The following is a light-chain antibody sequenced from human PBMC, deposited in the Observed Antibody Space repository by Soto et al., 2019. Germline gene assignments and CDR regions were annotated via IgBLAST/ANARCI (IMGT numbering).Light chain of an antibody. Sequence: DIGMTQIPLSLSVTPGQPASISCKSSQSLLHSDGRAYLYWYLQKAGQTPQLLIYEVSKRFSGVPDRFSGCGSGTDFTLKISRVEAVDVGFYYCMQSIQLPLTFGGGTKVEIK. V-gene: IGKV2D-29*01. CDR1: QSLLHSDGRAY. J-gene: IGKJ4*01. CDR2: EVS. CDR3: MQSIQLPLT.